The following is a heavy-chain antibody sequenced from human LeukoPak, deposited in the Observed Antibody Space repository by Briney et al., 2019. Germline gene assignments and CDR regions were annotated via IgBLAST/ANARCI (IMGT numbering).Heavy chain of an antibody. Sequence: SGGSLRLSCAASGFTVSSNYMSWVRQAPGKGLEWVSYISSSSSTIYYADSVKGRFTISRDNAKNSLYLQMNSLRAEDTAVYYCARDQNVDTAVDYYGMDVWGQGTTVTVSS. CDR3: ARDQNVDTAVDYYGMDV. J-gene: IGHJ6*02. V-gene: IGHV3-48*01. CDR1: GFTVSSNY. D-gene: IGHD5-18*01. CDR2: ISSSSSTI.